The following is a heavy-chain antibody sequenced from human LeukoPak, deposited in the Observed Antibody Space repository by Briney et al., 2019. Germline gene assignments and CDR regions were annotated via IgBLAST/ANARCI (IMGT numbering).Heavy chain of an antibody. J-gene: IGHJ4*02. V-gene: IGHV4-34*01. Sequence: SETLSLTCAVYGGSFSGYYWSWIRQPPGKGLEWIGEINHSGSTNYNPSLKSRVAISVDTSKNQFSLKLSSVTAADTAVYYCARGYSSSWSNYYFDCWGQGTLVTVSS. CDR1: GGSFSGYY. CDR3: ARGYSSSWSNYYFDC. CDR2: INHSGST. D-gene: IGHD6-13*01.